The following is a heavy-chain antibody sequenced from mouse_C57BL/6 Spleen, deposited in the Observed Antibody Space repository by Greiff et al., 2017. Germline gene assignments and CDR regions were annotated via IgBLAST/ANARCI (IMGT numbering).Heavy chain of an antibody. CDR2: IDPEDGEP. V-gene: IGHV14-2*01. Sequence: EVQLQQSGAELVKPGASVKLSCTASGFNIKDYYMHWVKQRTEQGLEWIGRIDPEDGEPKYAPKFQGKATITADTSSNTAYLQLSSLTSDYTAVYYSARSPPSYYYGSTPYYFDYWGQGPTLTVSS. D-gene: IGHD1-1*01. J-gene: IGHJ2*01. CDR1: GFNIKDYY. CDR3: ARSPPSYYYGSTPYYFDY.